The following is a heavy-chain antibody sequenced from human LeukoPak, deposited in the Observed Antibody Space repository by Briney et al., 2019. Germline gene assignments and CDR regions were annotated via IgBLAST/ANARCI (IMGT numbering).Heavy chain of an antibody. CDR3: ARDQYTSSPGGFDY. CDR1: GFTFSHYA. Sequence: GGSLRLSCAASGFTFSHYAMNWVRQAPGKGLEWVSYITSRTSTIYYADSVKGRFTISRDNAKNSLYLQMNSLRAEDTAVYYCARDQYTSSPGGFDYWGQGTLVTVSS. D-gene: IGHD6-6*01. CDR2: ITSRTSTI. J-gene: IGHJ4*02. V-gene: IGHV3-48*04.